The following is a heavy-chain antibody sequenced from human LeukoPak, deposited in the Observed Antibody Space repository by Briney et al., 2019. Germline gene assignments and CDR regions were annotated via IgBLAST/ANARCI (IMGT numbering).Heavy chain of an antibody. Sequence: ASVKVSCKASGYTFTSYYMHWVRQAPGQGLEWMGIINPSGGSTSYAQKFQGRVTMTRHTSTSTVYMGLSSLRSEDTAVYYCARVDYWGLYYFDYWGQGTLVTVSS. V-gene: IGHV1-46*01. CDR1: GYTFTSYY. CDR3: ARVDYWGLYYFDY. CDR2: INPSGGST. D-gene: IGHD7-27*01. J-gene: IGHJ4*02.